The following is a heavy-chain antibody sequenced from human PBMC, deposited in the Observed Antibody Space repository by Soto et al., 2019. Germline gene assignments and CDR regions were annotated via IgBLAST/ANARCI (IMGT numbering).Heavy chain of an antibody. CDR1: GGSISSYY. CDR3: ARTPTGLLWFGELLDNWFDP. Sequence: LSLTCTVSGGSISSYYWSWIRQPAGKGLEWIGRIYTSVSTNYNPSLKSRVTMSVDTSKNQSSLRLSSVTAADTAVYYCARTPTGLLWFGELLDNWFDPWGQGTLVTVSS. J-gene: IGHJ5*02. D-gene: IGHD3-10*01. V-gene: IGHV4-4*07. CDR2: IYTSVST.